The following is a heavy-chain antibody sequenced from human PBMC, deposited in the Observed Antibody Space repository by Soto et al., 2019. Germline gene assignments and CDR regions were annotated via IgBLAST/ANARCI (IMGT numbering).Heavy chain of an antibody. V-gene: IGHV4-34*01. CDR3: ARWRVVPAAMRSRWFDP. J-gene: IGHJ5*02. Sequence: QVQLQQWGAGLLKPSETLSLTCAVYGGSFSGYYWSWIRQPPGKGLEWIGEINHSGSTNYNPSLKSRVTISVXXSXNXXSLKLSSVTAADTAVYYCARWRVVPAAMRSRWFDPWGQGTLVTVSS. CDR1: GGSFSGYY. CDR2: INHSGST. D-gene: IGHD2-2*01.